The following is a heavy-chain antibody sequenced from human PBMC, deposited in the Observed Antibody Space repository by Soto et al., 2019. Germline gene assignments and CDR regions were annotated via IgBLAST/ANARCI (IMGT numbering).Heavy chain of an antibody. Sequence: GASVKVSCKASGYTITSYYMHWVRQAPGQGLEWMGIINPSSSATRYSQKFQGRVTMTRDVSTSTVYMEMSGLRSEDTAVYYCARGYCSSGNCDRLSYYDMDVWGHGTAVT. V-gene: IGHV1-46*01. J-gene: IGHJ6*02. D-gene: IGHD2-15*01. CDR2: INPSSSAT. CDR1: GYTITSYY. CDR3: ARGYCSSGNCDRLSYYDMDV.